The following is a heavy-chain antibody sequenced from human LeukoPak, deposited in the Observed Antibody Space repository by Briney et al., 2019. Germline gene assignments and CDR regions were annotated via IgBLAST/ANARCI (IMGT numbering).Heavy chain of an antibody. CDR1: GFTFSSYA. Sequence: GGSLRLSCAASGFTFSSYAMHWVRQAPGKGLEWVAVISYDGSNKYYADSVKGRFTISRDNSKNTLYLQMNSLRAEDTAVYYCARESIAAAGPLTFDYWGQGTLVTVSS. CDR2: ISYDGSNK. D-gene: IGHD6-13*01. J-gene: IGHJ4*02. V-gene: IGHV3-30-3*01. CDR3: ARESIAAAGPLTFDY.